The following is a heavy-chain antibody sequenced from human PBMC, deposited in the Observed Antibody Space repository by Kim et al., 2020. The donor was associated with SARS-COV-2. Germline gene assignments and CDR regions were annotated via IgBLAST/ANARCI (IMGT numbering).Heavy chain of an antibody. V-gene: IGHV3-33*08. D-gene: IGHD3-10*01. Sequence: GGSLRLSCAASGFTFSSYGMHWVRQAPGKGLEWVAVIWYDGSNKYYADSVKGRFTISRDNSKNTLYLQMNSLRAEDTAVYYCAREDLTMVRGVIITPYGMDVWGQGTTVTVSS. CDR3: AREDLTMVRGVIITPYGMDV. J-gene: IGHJ6*02. CDR1: GFTFSSYG. CDR2: IWYDGSNK.